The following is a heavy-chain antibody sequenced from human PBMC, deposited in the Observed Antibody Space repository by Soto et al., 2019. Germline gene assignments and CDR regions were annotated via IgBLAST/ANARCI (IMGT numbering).Heavy chain of an antibody. D-gene: IGHD6-6*01. V-gene: IGHV4-34*01. CDR2: INHSGST. CDR1: GGSFSGYY. CDR3: ARGQRAARPSSWFDP. Sequence: QVQLQQWGAGLLKPSETLSLTCAVYGGSFSGYYWSWIRQPPGKGLEWIGEINHSGSTNYNPSLKSRVTISVDTSKNQFSLKLSSVTAADTAVYYCARGQRAARPSSWFDPWGQGTLVTVSS. J-gene: IGHJ5*02.